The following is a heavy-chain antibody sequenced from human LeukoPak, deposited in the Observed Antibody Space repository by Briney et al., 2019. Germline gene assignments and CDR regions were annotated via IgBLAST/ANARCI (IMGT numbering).Heavy chain of an antibody. J-gene: IGHJ4*02. CDR1: GFTFDDYG. D-gene: IGHD4-11*01. V-gene: IGHV3-20*04. CDR2: IDWNGGST. CDR3: ARDPTVTTGY. Sequence: RSGGSLRLSCAASGFTFDDYGMSWVRQAPGKGLEWVSGIDWNGGSTGYADSVKGRFSISRDNAKNSLYLQMNSLRAEDTAVYYCARDPTVTTGYWGQGTLVTVSS.